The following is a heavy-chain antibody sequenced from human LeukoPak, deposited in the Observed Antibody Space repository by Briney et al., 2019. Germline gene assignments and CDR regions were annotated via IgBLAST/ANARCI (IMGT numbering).Heavy chain of an antibody. Sequence: SVKVSCKASGGTLSSYAISWVRQAPGQGLEWMGRIIPILGIANYAQKFQGRVTITADKSTSTAYMELSSLRSEDTAVYYCARDQDHIAVAGIDYWGQGTLVTVSS. CDR1: GGTLSSYA. V-gene: IGHV1-69*04. CDR2: IIPILGIA. CDR3: ARDQDHIAVAGIDY. D-gene: IGHD6-19*01. J-gene: IGHJ4*02.